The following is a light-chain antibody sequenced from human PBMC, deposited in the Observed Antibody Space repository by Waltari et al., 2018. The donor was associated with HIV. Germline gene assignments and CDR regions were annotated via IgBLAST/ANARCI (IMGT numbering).Light chain of an antibody. CDR3: SSYTTSNSHVV. CDR2: EVS. Sequence: QSALTQPASVSGSLGQSITISCTGASSDVGDYNYVSWYQQHPGKATKVMIFEVSNRPSGVSERFSGSKSGNTASLTIAGVQPEDEAEYYCSSYTTSNSHVVFGGGTKVTVL. V-gene: IGLV2-14*01. J-gene: IGLJ2*01. CDR1: SSDVGDYNY.